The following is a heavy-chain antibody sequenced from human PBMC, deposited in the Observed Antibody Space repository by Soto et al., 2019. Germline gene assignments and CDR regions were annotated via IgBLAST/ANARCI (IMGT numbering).Heavy chain of an antibody. J-gene: IGHJ4*02. CDR3: ARDSGGRGYSYGYLGDY. Sequence: ASVKVSCKATGRTFSSHATSWVRQAPGQGLEWMGGIIPIFGTANYAQKFQGRVTITADESTSTAYMELSSLRSEDTAVYYCARDSGGRGYSYGYLGDYWGQGTLVTVSS. V-gene: IGHV1-69*13. D-gene: IGHD5-18*01. CDR1: GRTFSSHA. CDR2: IIPIFGTA.